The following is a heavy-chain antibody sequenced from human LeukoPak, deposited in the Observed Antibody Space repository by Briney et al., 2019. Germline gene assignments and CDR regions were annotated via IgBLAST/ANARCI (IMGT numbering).Heavy chain of an antibody. J-gene: IGHJ5*02. CDR3: ARDVSASGYCSSTSCHGVWFDP. V-gene: IGHV1-46*01. CDR2: INPSGGTT. Sequence: ASVKVSCKASGYTFTSYYMHWVRQAPGQGLEWMGIINPSGGTTNYAQKFRGRVTMTTDTSTSTAYMELRSLRSDDTAVYYCARDVSASGYCSSTSCHGVWFDPWGQGTLVTVSS. CDR1: GYTFTSYY. D-gene: IGHD2-2*01.